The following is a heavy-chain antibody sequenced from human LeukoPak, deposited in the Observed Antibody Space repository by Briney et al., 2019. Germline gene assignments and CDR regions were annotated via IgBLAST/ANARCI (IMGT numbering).Heavy chain of an antibody. Sequence: GGSLRLSCAASGFTFSSYGMHWVRQAPGKWLEWVACIYPDGTNKDYADSVKGRFIISRDNSKNTLYLQMNSLRAEDTAVYYCAKDPPGYDSGFHWGQGTLVTVSS. J-gene: IGHJ4*02. CDR3: AKDPPGYDSGFH. CDR2: IYPDGTNK. CDR1: GFTFSSYG. D-gene: IGHD5-12*01. V-gene: IGHV3-30*02.